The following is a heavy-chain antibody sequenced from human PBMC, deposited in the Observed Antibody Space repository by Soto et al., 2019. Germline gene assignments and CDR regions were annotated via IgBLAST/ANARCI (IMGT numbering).Heavy chain of an antibody. D-gene: IGHD3-16*01. CDR3: LMVTFSAMDV. V-gene: IGHV4-34*01. CDR2: INHIGRT. J-gene: IGHJ6*02. Sequence: SETLSLTCDMYGGSVSGYYWTWIRQPPGKGLEWIGEINHIGRTNYNPSLKSRVTIVLDTSKNQFSLELTSVTAADTAVYYCLMVTFSAMDVWGQGTTVTVS. CDR1: GGSVSGYY.